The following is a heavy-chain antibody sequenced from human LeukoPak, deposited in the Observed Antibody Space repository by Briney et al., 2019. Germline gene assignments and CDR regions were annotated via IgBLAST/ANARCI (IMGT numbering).Heavy chain of an antibody. Sequence: GGSLRLSCAASGFTISSYAMSWVRQAPGKGLEWVSVIYSGGSTYYADSVKGRFTISRDNAKNSLYLQMNSLRVEDTAVYYCARGSGDLDFWGQGTLVTVSS. CDR2: IYSGGST. V-gene: IGHV3-66*01. J-gene: IGHJ4*02. CDR3: ARGSGDLDF. CDR1: GFTISSYA. D-gene: IGHD4-17*01.